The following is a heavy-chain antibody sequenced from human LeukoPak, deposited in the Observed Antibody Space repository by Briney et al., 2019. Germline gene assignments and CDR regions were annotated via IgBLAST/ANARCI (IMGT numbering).Heavy chain of an antibody. D-gene: IGHD5-18*01. CDR3: AREIQLWPKDKNWFDP. CDR1: GGTFSSYA. V-gene: IGHV1-69*06. Sequence: GASVKVSCKASGGTFSSYAISWVRQAPGQGLEWMGGIIPIFGTANYAQKFQGRVTITADKSTSTAYMELSSLRSEDTAVYYCAREIQLWPKDKNWFDPWGQGTLVTVSS. J-gene: IGHJ5*02. CDR2: IIPIFGTA.